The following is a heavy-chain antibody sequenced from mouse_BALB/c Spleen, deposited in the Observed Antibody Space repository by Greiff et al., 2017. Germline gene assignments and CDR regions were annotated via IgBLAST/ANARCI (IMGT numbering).Heavy chain of an antibody. CDR3: ARRHYYPAMDY. J-gene: IGHJ4*01. CDR1: GFTFSSYA. CDR2: ISSGGSYT. V-gene: IGHV5-9-4*01. Sequence: EVQRVESGGGLVKPGGSLKLSCAASGFTFSSYAMSWVRQSPEKRLEWVAEISSGGSYTYYPDTVTGRFTISRDNAKNTLYLEMSSLRSEDTAMYCGARRHYYPAMDYWGQGTSVTVSS. D-gene: IGHD1-2*01.